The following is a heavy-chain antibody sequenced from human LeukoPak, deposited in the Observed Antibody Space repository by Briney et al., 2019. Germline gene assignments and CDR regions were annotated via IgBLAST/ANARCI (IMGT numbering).Heavy chain of an antibody. D-gene: IGHD4-11*01. V-gene: IGHV4-39*02. Sequence: SETLSLTCTVSGGSISSSSYYWGWIRQPPGKGLEWIGSIYYSGSTYYNPSLKSRVTISVDTSKNQFSLKLSSVTAADTAVYYCARDYSNQRGFDYWGQGTLVTASS. CDR1: GGSISSSSYY. J-gene: IGHJ4*02. CDR2: IYYSGST. CDR3: ARDYSNQRGFDY.